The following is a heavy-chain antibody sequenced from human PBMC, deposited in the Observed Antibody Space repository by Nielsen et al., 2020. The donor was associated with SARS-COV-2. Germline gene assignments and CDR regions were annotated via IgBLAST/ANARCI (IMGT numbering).Heavy chain of an antibody. V-gene: IGHV4-59*01. CDR2: IYYSGST. Sequence: SETLSLTCTVSGGSISSYYWIWIRQHPGKGLEWIGYIYYSGSTNYNPSLKSRVTISVDTSKNQFSLKPSSVTAADTAVYYCAARLTGYSSSWYDFWFDPWGQGTLVTVSS. CDR3: AARLTGYSSSWYDFWFDP. CDR1: GGSISSYY. D-gene: IGHD6-13*01. J-gene: IGHJ5*02.